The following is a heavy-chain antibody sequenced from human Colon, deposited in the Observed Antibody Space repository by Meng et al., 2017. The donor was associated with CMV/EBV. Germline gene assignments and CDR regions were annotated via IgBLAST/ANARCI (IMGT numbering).Heavy chain of an antibody. CDR1: GFSFRSYW. J-gene: IGHJ4*02. V-gene: IGHV3-7*01. CDR3: ARGSISGVTYWEY. Sequence: GESLKISCAASGFSFRSYWMTWVRQAPGKGLEWVANIKQDGSEKHYVDSVKGRFTISRDNAKNSVYLQMNSPRAEDTAVYFCARGSISGVTYWEYWGQGTLVTVSS. CDR2: IKQDGSEK. D-gene: IGHD3-3*01.